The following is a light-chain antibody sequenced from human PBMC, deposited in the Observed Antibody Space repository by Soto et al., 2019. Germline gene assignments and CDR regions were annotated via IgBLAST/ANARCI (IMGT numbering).Light chain of an antibody. CDR3: QQFGSSPPIT. CDR1: QSLSSIH. J-gene: IGKJ5*01. V-gene: IGKV3-20*01. CDR2: SAS. Sequence: EVVLTQSPDTLSLSPGERATLSCRASQSLSSIHLAWYQQRPGQGPRLLMYSASSSATGIPDRFSGSGSGTDFTLTISRLETEDFAVYYCQQFGSSPPITFGQGTRLEIK.